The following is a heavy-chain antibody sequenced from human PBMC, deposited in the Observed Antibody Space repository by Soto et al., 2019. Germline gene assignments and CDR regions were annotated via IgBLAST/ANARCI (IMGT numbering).Heavy chain of an antibody. CDR2: ISACNGNT. D-gene: IGHD3-10*01. J-gene: IGHJ6*02. CDR3: ARDRVFTMVRGVTYYYYYGMDV. V-gene: IGHV1-18*01. Sequence: SVKVSCKASGYTFTIYRISWVRQAPGQVREWMGWISACNGNTKYAQKFQGRVTITADESTSTAYMELSSLRSEGTAVYYCARDRVFTMVRGVTYYYYYGMDVWGQGTTVTVSS. CDR1: GYTFTIYR.